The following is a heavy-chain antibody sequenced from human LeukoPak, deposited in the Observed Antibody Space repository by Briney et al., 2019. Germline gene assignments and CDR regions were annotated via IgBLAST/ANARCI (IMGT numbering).Heavy chain of an antibody. D-gene: IGHD2-15*01. J-gene: IGHJ3*02. Sequence: SETLSLTCTVSGGSIISSDYHWGWVRQPPGKGLEWIGTISYSGNTDYNPSLRSRVTISVDTSNNQFSLRLGSVTAADTAVYHCARHCCSGPAKRVFDIWGQGAMVTVSS. CDR1: GGSIISSDYH. V-gene: IGHV4-39*01. CDR3: ARHCCSGPAKRVFDI. CDR2: ISYSGNT.